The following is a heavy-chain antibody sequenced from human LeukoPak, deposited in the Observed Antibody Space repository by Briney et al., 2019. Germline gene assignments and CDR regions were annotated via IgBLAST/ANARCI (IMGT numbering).Heavy chain of an antibody. Sequence: GGSLRLSCAASGFTFSSYAMSWVRQAPGKGLEWVSAISGSGGSTYYADSVKGRFTISRDNSKNTLYLQMNSLRAEDTAVYYCARLLHSSGWCMDYWGQGTLVTVSS. CDR3: ARLLHSSGWCMDY. J-gene: IGHJ4*02. CDR2: ISGSGGST. CDR1: GFTFSSYA. V-gene: IGHV3-23*01. D-gene: IGHD6-19*01.